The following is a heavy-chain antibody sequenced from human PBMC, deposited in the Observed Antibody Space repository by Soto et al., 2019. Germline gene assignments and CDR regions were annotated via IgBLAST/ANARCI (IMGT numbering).Heavy chain of an antibody. CDR1: GFTFSSYW. CDR3: ARDLFFTRETTVNSGEGY. Sequence: EVQLVESGGGLVQPGGSLRLSCAASGFTFSSYWMHWVRQAPGKGLVWVSRINSDGSSTSYADSVKGRFTISRDNAKNTLYLQMNSLRAEDTAVYYCARDLFFTRETTVNSGEGYWGQGTLVTVSS. CDR2: INSDGSST. D-gene: IGHD4-17*01. V-gene: IGHV3-74*01. J-gene: IGHJ4*02.